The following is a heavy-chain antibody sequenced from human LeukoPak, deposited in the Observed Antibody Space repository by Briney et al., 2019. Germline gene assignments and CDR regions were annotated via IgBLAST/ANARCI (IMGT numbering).Heavy chain of an antibody. V-gene: IGHV3-23*01. D-gene: IGHD6-6*01. CDR3: ARDSSHYLGSSDC. CDR1: GFSFGSYP. CDR2: ISETGGVT. Sequence: PGGSLRLSCVVSGFSFGSYPMSWVRQAPGKGLEWVSVISETGGVTHYADSMKGRFTISRDNIKNTLNLQMNSLRAEDTAIYYCARDSSHYLGSSDCWGQGTLVTVSS. J-gene: IGHJ4*02.